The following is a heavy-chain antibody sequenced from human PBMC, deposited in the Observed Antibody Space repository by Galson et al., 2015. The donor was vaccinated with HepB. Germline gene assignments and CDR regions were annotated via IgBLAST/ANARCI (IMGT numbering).Heavy chain of an antibody. J-gene: IGHJ6*02. CDR2: INSDGSST. V-gene: IGHV3-74*01. CDR3: ARGALFSSYYYYYGMDV. CDR1: GFTFSSYW. D-gene: IGHD6-6*01. Sequence: SLRLSCAASGFTFSSYWMHWVRQAPGKGLVWVSRINSDGSSTSYADSVKGRFTISRDNAKNTLYLQMNSLRAEDTAVYYCARGALFSSYYYYYGMDVWGQGTTVTVSS.